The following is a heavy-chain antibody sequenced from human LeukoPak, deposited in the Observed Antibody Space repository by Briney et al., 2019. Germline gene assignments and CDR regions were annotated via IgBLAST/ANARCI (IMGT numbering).Heavy chain of an antibody. Sequence: SETLSLTCTVSGGSISSYYWSWIRQPPGKGLEWIGYIYNSGSTNYNPSLKSRVTISADTSKNQFSLKLSSVTAADTAVYYCARDVGATPGYFDYWGQGTLVTVSS. D-gene: IGHD1-26*01. CDR1: GGSISSYY. CDR2: IYNSGST. CDR3: ARDVGATPGYFDY. V-gene: IGHV4-59*01. J-gene: IGHJ4*02.